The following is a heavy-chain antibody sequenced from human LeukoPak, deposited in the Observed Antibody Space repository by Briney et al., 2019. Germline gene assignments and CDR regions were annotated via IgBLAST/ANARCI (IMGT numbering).Heavy chain of an antibody. D-gene: IGHD3-22*01. CDR3: ASRSMIVVATGAFDI. Sequence: GGSLRLSCAASGFTFYTYAMSWVRQAPGKGLVWVSRINSDGSSTSYADSVKGRFTISRDNAKNTLYLQMNSLRAEDTAVYYCASRSMIVVATGAFDIWGQGTMVTVSS. CDR2: INSDGSST. V-gene: IGHV3-74*01. CDR1: GFTFYTYA. J-gene: IGHJ3*02.